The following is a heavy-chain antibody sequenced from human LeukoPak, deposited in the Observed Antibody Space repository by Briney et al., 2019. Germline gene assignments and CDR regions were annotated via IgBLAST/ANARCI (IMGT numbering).Heavy chain of an antibody. V-gene: IGHV3-23*01. CDR3: AKGYDFWSGYYHDDAFDI. D-gene: IGHD3-3*01. J-gene: IGHJ3*02. CDR1: GFTFSSYA. CDR2: ISDSGGST. Sequence: GGSLRLSCAASGFTFSSYAMSWVRQAPGKGLEWVSAISDSGGSTYYADSVKGRFTISRDNSKNTLYLQMNSLRAEDTAVYYCAKGYDFWSGYYHDDAFDIWGQGTMVTVSS.